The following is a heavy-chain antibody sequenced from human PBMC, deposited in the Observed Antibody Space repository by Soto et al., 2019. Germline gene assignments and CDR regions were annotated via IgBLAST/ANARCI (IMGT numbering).Heavy chain of an antibody. CDR1: GGSISSGGYY. J-gene: IGHJ2*01. CDR2: IYSSGNT. Sequence: QVQLQESGPGLVKPSQTLSLTCTVSGGSISSGGYYWSWIRQHPGKDAEWIAYIYSSGNTDYHPSLKSRINMSIDTSKNQFSLKLSSVTAADTAAYYCARGRFWYFDLWGRGSLVSVSS. V-gene: IGHV4-31*03. CDR3: ARGRFWYFDL.